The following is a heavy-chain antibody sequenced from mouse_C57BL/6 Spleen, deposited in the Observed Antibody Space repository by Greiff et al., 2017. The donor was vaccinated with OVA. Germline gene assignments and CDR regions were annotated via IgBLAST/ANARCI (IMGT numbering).Heavy chain of an antibody. CDR2: IYPGSGST. D-gene: IGHD2-2*01. CDR3: ARLLWLRRGAMDY. CDR1: GYTFTSYW. J-gene: IGHJ4*01. V-gene: IGHV1-55*01. Sequence: VQLQQSGAELVKPGASVKMSCKASGYTFTSYWITWVKQRPGQGLEWIGDIYPGSGSTNYNEKFKSKATLTVDTSSSTAYMQLSSLTSEDSAVYYCARLLWLRRGAMDYWGQGTSVTVSS.